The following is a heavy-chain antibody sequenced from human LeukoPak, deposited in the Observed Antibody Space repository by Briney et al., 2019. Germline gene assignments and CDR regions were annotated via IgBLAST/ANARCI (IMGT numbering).Heavy chain of an antibody. Sequence: PSETLSLTCTVSGGSISSHYWSWIRQPPGKGLEWIGYIYYSGCTNYNPSLKSRVTISVDTSKNQFSLKLSSVTAADTAVYYCARGERNGYYPDFDYWGQGTLVTVSS. CDR1: GGSISSHY. V-gene: IGHV4-59*11. CDR2: IYYSGCT. CDR3: ARGERNGYYPDFDY. J-gene: IGHJ4*02. D-gene: IGHD3-3*01.